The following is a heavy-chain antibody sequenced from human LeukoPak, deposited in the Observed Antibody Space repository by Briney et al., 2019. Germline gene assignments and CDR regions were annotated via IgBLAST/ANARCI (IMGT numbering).Heavy chain of an antibody. J-gene: IGHJ4*02. Sequence: GASVKVSCKAPGYTFTRYYMHWVRQAPGQGLEWMGIINPSGGSTSYAQKFQGRVTMTRDTSTSTVYMELSSLRSEDTAVYYCARDWDIIAAAMGDLDYWGQGTLVTVSS. D-gene: IGHD6-13*01. V-gene: IGHV1-46*01. CDR2: INPSGGST. CDR3: ARDWDIIAAAMGDLDY. CDR1: GYTFTRYY.